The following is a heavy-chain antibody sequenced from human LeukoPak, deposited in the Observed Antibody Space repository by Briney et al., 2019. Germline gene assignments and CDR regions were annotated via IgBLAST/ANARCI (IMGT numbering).Heavy chain of an antibody. CDR1: GGTFSSYA. CDR2: IIPIFGTA. CDR3: ARDSSGYYYGYFDY. D-gene: IGHD3-22*01. V-gene: IGHV1-69*05. J-gene: IGHJ4*02. Sequence: ASVKVSCKASGGTFSSYAISWVRQAPGQGHEWMGGIIPIFGTANYAQKFQGRVTITTDESTSTAYMELSSLRSEDTAVYYCARDSSGYYYGYFDYWGQGTLVTVSS.